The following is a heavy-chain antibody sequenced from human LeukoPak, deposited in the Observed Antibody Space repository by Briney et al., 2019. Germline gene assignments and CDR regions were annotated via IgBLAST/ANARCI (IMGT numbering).Heavy chain of an antibody. V-gene: IGHV3-23*01. CDR3: AKVRQLLDDAFDI. J-gene: IGHJ3*02. CDR1: GFTFSSYA. Sequence: GGSLRLSCVASGFTFSSYAMSWVRQAPGKGLEWVSAISGSGGSTYYADSVKGRFTISRDNSKNTLYLQMNSLRAEDTAVYYCAKVRQLLDDAFDIWGQGTMVTVSS. CDR2: ISGSGGST. D-gene: IGHD2-2*01.